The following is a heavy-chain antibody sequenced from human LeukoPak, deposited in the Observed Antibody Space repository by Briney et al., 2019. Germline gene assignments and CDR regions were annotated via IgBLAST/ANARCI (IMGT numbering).Heavy chain of an antibody. CDR2: INPSGGST. V-gene: IGHV1-46*01. CDR1: GYTFTSYY. D-gene: IGHD2-2*01. CDR3: ARARRYCSSTSCYWDY. J-gene: IGHJ4*02. Sequence: ASVKVSCKASGYTFTSYYMHWVRQAPGQGLEWMGIINPSGGSTSYAQKFQGRVTMTRDTSTSTVYMELSSLRSEDTAVSYCARARRYCSSTSCYWDYWGQGTLVTVSS.